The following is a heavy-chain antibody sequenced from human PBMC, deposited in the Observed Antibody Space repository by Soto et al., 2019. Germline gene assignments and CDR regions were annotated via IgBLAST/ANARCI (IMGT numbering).Heavy chain of an antibody. Sequence: GEYLRLSCAASGLTFSSYAMSWVRQTPGKGLEWLSVISGGGNNTYYAGSVKGRFTISRDNSKKMLYLQMDSLRAGDTASYYCFRQHVGHDYVMDLWGQGTTVTVS. CDR1: GLTFSSYA. CDR2: ISGGGNNT. D-gene: IGHD1-26*01. CDR3: FRQHVGHDYVMDL. V-gene: IGHV3-23*01. J-gene: IGHJ6*02.